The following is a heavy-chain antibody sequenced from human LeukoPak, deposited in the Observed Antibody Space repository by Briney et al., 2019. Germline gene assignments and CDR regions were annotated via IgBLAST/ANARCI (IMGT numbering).Heavy chain of an antibody. Sequence: GGSLRLSCAASGYTFTSYAMHWVRQAPGQRLEWMGWINAGNGNTKYSQKFQGRVTITRDTSASTAYMELSSLRSEDTAVYYCARGVGATIATNWFDPWGQGTLVTVSS. CDR2: INAGNGNT. CDR1: GYTFTSYA. J-gene: IGHJ5*02. V-gene: IGHV1-3*01. D-gene: IGHD1-26*01. CDR3: ARGVGATIATNWFDP.